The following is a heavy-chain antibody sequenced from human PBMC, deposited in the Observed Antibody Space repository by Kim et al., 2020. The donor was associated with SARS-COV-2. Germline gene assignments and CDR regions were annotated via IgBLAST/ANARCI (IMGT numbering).Heavy chain of an antibody. V-gene: IGHV3-7*01. CDR3: ARDHGPCSGGSCYFFDY. D-gene: IGHD2-15*01. Sequence: GGSLRLSCAASGFTFSSYWMSWVRQAPGKGLEWVANIKQDGSEKYYVDSVKGRFTISRDNAKNSLYLQMNSLRAEDTAVYYCARDHGPCSGGSCYFFDYWGQGTLVTVSS. CDR1: GFTFSSYW. J-gene: IGHJ4*02. CDR2: IKQDGSEK.